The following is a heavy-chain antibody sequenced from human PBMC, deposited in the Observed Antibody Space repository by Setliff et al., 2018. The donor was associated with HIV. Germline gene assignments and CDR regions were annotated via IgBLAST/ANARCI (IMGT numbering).Heavy chain of an antibody. V-gene: IGHV4-59*11. CDR2: TFHSGSI. CDR3: ARADSGYGLGELYYFDS. Sequence: PSETLSLTCTVSGGSISGHYWSWIRQSPGKGLEYLAFTFHSGSIEYNPSLNSRVTMSVDTSKNQFYLQLTSVTAADTAVYYCARADSGYGLGELYYFDSWGQGTLVTVSS. J-gene: IGHJ4*02. CDR1: GGSISGHY. D-gene: IGHD5-12*01.